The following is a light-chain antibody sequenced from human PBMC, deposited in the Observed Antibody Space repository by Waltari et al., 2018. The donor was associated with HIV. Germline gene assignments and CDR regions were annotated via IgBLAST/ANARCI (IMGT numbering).Light chain of an antibody. Sequence: QSVLAQPPSVSGAPGQRVTISCTGSRSNLGSGYDVHWYQQIPGAAPRLLIYGNINRPSGVPDRFSGSKSGTSAVLTITGLQAEDEADYYCQSYDGSLSALYVFRTGTRVIVL. CDR3: QSYDGSLSALYV. J-gene: IGLJ1*01. CDR1: RSNLGSGYD. CDR2: GNI. V-gene: IGLV1-40*01.